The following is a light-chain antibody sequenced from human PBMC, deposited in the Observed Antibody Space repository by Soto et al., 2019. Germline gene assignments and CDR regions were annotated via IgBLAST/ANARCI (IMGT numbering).Light chain of an antibody. CDR2: LNSDGSH. Sequence: QPVLTQSPSASASLGASVKLTCTLSSGHSSYAIAWHQQQPEKGPRYLMKLNSDGSHSKGDGIPDRFSGSSSGAERYLTTSSLQSGDEADYSCQTWGTGMEVFGGGTKVTVL. J-gene: IGLJ2*01. V-gene: IGLV4-69*01. CDR1: SGHSSYA. CDR3: QTWGTGMEV.